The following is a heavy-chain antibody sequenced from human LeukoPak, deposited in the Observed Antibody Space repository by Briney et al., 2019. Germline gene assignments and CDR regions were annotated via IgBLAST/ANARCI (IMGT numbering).Heavy chain of an antibody. CDR2: IYYSGST. Sequence: SETPSLTCTVSGGSISSYYWSWTRQPPGKGLEWIGYIYYSGSTNYNPSLESRVTISVDTSKNQFSLKLSSVTAGDTAVYYCARNDLWSGYYNYWGQGTLVTVSS. CDR1: GGSISSYY. D-gene: IGHD3-3*01. V-gene: IGHV4-59*01. J-gene: IGHJ4*02. CDR3: ARNDLWSGYYNY.